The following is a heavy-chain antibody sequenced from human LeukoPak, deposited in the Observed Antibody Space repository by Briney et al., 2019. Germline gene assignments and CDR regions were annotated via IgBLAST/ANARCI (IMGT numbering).Heavy chain of an antibody. CDR3: ARNVGWYSHDS. CDR2: IYGSGST. V-gene: IGHV4-59*08. CDR1: GDSLSSHY. Sequence: SETLSLTCTVSGDSLSSHYWSWIRQPPGKGLGWIGYIYGSGSTHYDPSLRSRVTISEDTSKNQFSLKPTSVTAADTAVYYCARNVGWYSHDSWGQGTLVTVSS. J-gene: IGHJ4*02. D-gene: IGHD6-19*01.